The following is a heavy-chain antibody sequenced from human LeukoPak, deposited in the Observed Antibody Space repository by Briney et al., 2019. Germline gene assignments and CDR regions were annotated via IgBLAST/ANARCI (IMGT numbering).Heavy chain of an antibody. J-gene: IGHJ6*02. CDR1: GFRFSGYW. CDR2: IKGDGSET. V-gene: IGHV3-7*01. D-gene: IGHD3-22*01. Sequence: GGSLSLSCAASGFRFSGYWMTWVRQAPGKGLEWVANIKGDGSETSYVTSVRGRFTISRDNAKNSLYLQMNSLRAEDTAVYYCARDGEYYDSSGYHGMDVWGQGTTVTVSS. CDR3: ARDGEYYDSSGYHGMDV.